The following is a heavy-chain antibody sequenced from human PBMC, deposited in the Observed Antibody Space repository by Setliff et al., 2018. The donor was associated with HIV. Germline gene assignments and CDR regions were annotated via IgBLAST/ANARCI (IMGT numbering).Heavy chain of an antibody. CDR2: IYYSGST. V-gene: IGHV4-39*07. CDR1: GDSIGSSFYY. D-gene: IGHD5-18*01. J-gene: IGHJ5*02. CDR3: ARGSNKRGYTYAYAFGP. Sequence: SETLSLTCTVSGDSIGSSFYYWAWIRQPPGKGLEWIGNIYYSGSTNYNPSLKGRVTISVDTSKYQFSLNMSSVTAAGTDVYYCARGSNKRGYTYAYAFGPWGQGTLVTVSS.